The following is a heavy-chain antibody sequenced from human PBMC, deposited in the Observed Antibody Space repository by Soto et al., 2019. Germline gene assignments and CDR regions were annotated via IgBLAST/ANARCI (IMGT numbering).Heavy chain of an antibody. CDR3: VSMNADSYQFYYAMDV. J-gene: IGHJ6*01. Sequence: CGPTLVNPAAPLPLTCTVPGFSLITGRMGVSWASKIPGTAMEWLAHIFSDNERSYSTAMQARLTISRAPSGSQVVLSMTNLDPVDTGTYYCVSMNADSYQFYYAMDVWGQVTTVTVSS. V-gene: IGHV2-26*01. D-gene: IGHD4-17*01. CDR1: GFSLITGRMG. CDR2: IFSDNER.